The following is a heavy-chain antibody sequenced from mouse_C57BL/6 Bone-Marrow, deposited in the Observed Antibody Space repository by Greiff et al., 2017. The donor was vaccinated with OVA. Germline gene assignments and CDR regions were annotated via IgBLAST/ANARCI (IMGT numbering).Heavy chain of an antibody. D-gene: IGHD4-1*01. J-gene: IGHJ2*01. CDR1: GFSLTSYG. V-gene: IGHV2-5*01. Sequence: VMLVESGPGLVQPSQSLSITCTVSGFSLTSYGVHWVRQSPGKGLEWLGVIWRGGSTDYNAAFMSRLSITKDNSKSQVFFKMNSLQADDTAIYDCAKKRNWDPSFDYWGQGTTLTVSS. CDR2: IWRGGST. CDR3: AKKRNWDPSFDY.